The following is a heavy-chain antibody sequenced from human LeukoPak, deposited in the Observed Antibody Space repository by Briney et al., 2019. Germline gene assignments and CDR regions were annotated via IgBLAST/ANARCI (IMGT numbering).Heavy chain of an antibody. CDR3: ARGRGNYPFGY. V-gene: IGHV3-7*01. CDR2: IKQDGSEK. Sequence: PGGSLRLSCAASGFTFSSYWMSWVRQAPGKGLEWVANIKQDGSEKYYVDSVKGRFTISRDNAKNSLYLQVNSLGAEDTAVYYCARGRGNYPFGYWGQGTLVTVSS. CDR1: GFTFSSYW. J-gene: IGHJ4*02. D-gene: IGHD1-7*01.